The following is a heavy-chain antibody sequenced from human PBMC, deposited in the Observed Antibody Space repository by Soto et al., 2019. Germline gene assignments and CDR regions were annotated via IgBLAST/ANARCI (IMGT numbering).Heavy chain of an antibody. Sequence: PGGSLRLSCAASGFTFSSYAMSWVRQAPGKGLEWVSAISGSGGSTYYADSVEGRFTISRDNSKNTLYLQMNSLRAEDTAVYYCANLYDFWSGPWLDYWGQGTLVTVSS. J-gene: IGHJ4*02. CDR3: ANLYDFWSGPWLDY. D-gene: IGHD3-3*01. V-gene: IGHV3-23*01. CDR1: GFTFSSYA. CDR2: ISGSGGST.